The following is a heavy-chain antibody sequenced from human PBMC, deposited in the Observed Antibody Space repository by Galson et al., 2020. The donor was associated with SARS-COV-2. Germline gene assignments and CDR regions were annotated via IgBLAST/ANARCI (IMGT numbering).Heavy chain of an antibody. J-gene: IGHJ4*02. CDR2: INPSGGST. D-gene: IGHD6-13*01. CDR3: ARGSRQQPLPYYFDY. CDR1: GYTFTSYY. Sequence: ASVKVSCKASGYTFTSYYMHWVRQAPGQGLEWMGIINPSGGSTSYAQKFQGRVTMTRDTSTSTVYMELSSLRSEDTAVYYCARGSRQQPLPYYFDYWGQGTLVTVSS. V-gene: IGHV1-46*03.